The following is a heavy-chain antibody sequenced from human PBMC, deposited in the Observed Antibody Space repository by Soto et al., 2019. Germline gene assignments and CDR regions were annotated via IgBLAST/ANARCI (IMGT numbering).Heavy chain of an antibody. V-gene: IGHV1-69*05. D-gene: IGHD6-13*01. CDR1: GGTFSSYA. CDR2: IIPSFGNA. Sequence: SVKVSCKGSGGTFSSYAISWGRQAPGQGLEWMGWIIPSFGNANYSQKFQGRVTITRDESASTAYMELSSLRSEDTAVYYCAREWWAAAGTSLDYWGQGTLVTVSS. CDR3: AREWWAAAGTSLDY. J-gene: IGHJ4*02.